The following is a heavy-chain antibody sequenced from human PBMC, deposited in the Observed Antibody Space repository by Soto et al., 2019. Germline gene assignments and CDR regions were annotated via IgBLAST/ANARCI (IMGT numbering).Heavy chain of an antibody. CDR2: INAGNGNT. Sequence: QVQLVQSGAEVKKPGASVKVSCKASGYTFTSYAMHWVRQAPVQRLEWMGWINAGNGNTKYSQKFQGRVTITRDTSASTAYMELSSLRSEDTAVYYCARSVSYSSSWYYFDYWGQGTLVTVSS. CDR3: ARSVSYSSSWYYFDY. D-gene: IGHD6-13*01. V-gene: IGHV1-3*01. CDR1: GYTFTSYA. J-gene: IGHJ4*02.